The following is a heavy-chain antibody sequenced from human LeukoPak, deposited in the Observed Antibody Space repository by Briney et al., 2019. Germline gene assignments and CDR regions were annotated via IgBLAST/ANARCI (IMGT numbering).Heavy chain of an antibody. CDR2: ITSSGRYI. Sequence: PGGSLRLSCAASGFTFSSYSMNWVRQAPGKGLEWVSSITSSGRYIYYADSVKGRFTISRDNSKNTLYLQMNSLRAEDTAVYYCAKEVAVAGRPTHLFDYWGQGTLVTVSS. J-gene: IGHJ4*02. V-gene: IGHV3-21*04. D-gene: IGHD6-19*01. CDR3: AKEVAVAGRPTHLFDY. CDR1: GFTFSSYS.